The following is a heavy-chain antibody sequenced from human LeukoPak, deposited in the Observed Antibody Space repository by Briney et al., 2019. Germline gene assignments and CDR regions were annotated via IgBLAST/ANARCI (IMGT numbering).Heavy chain of an antibody. Sequence: GESLKISCKGSGYSFTTYWIAWVRQTPGKGLEWMGIIYPGDSDTRYSPCFQGQVTISADKSMRVAYLQWTSLKASDTAMYYCAWSVSGATFDYWGQGTLVTVSS. CDR2: IYPGDSDT. CDR3: AWSVSGATFDY. J-gene: IGHJ4*02. CDR1: GYSFTTYW. D-gene: IGHD6-19*01. V-gene: IGHV5-51*01.